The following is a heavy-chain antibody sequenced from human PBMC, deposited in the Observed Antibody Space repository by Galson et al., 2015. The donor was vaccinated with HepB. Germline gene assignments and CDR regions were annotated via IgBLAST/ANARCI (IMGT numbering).Heavy chain of an antibody. CDR3: ARDGYGSGSYGVYFDC. CDR2: ISSSSSYI. V-gene: IGHV3-21*01. Sequence: SSISSSSSYIYYADSVKGRFTISRDSSKNTLYLQMNSLRAEDTAVYYCARDGYGSGSYGVYFDCWGQGTLVAVSS. D-gene: IGHD3-10*01. J-gene: IGHJ4*02.